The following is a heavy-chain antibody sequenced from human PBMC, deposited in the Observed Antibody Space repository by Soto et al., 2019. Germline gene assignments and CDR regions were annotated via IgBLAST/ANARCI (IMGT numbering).Heavy chain of an antibody. V-gene: IGHV3-74*01. CDR1: GLIFSKYK. CDR3: ARDTNGLHY. CDR2: ISTDGSIT. J-gene: IGHJ4*02. Sequence: EVQLVESGGGLVQPGGSLRLSCAASGLIFSKYKMHWVRQAPGKGLVWVSRISTDGSITDYADSVKGRFTVSRDNAKNTLYLQMNSLRVDDTAVDYCARDTNGLHYWGQGTLVTVSS. D-gene: IGHD2-8*01.